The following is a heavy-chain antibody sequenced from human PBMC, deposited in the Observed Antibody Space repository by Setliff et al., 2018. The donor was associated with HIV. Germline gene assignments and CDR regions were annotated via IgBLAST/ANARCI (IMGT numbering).Heavy chain of an antibody. D-gene: IGHD2-15*01. Sequence: PGGSLRLSCAASGFTFDDYGMSWVRQVPGKGLKWVSGINWNGGSIGYVDSVKGRFTISRDNSKNTLYLQMNSLRAEDPAVYYCAKTLPTLYPPHDYYFAMDVWGQGTTVTVSS. CDR3: AKTLPTLYPPHDYYFAMDV. J-gene: IGHJ6*02. CDR2: INWNGGSI. CDR1: GFTFDDYG. V-gene: IGHV3-20*04.